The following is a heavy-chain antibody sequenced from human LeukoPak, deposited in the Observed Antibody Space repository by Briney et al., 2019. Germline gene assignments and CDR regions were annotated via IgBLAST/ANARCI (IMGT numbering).Heavy chain of an antibody. CDR2: IYSGGST. Sequence: GGSLRLSCAASGFIFSSYSMSWVRHAPGKGLELVSVIYSGGSTYYADSVKGRFTISRGNSKNTLYLQMNSLRAEDTAVYYCARVEKLLRYYYYYYMDVWGKGTTVTVSS. D-gene: IGHD1-26*01. CDR3: ARVEKLLRYYYYYYMDV. V-gene: IGHV3-53*01. CDR1: GFIFSSYS. J-gene: IGHJ6*03.